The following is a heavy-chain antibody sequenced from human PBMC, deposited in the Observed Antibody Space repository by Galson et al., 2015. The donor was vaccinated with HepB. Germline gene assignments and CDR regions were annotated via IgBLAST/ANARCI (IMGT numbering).Heavy chain of an antibody. Sequence: SLRLSCAASGLTFSSYGMHWVRQAPGKGLEWVAGIWYDGSNKYYADSVKGQFTISRDNSKNTLYLQMNSLRVEDTAVYYCAREGFPAAGNPFDPWGQGTPVTVSS. V-gene: IGHV3-33*01. CDR1: GLTFSSYG. CDR2: IWYDGSNK. D-gene: IGHD6-13*01. CDR3: AREGFPAAGNPFDP. J-gene: IGHJ5*02.